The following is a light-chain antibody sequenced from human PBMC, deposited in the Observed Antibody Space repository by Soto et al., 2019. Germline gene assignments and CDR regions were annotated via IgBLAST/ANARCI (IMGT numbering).Light chain of an antibody. V-gene: IGKV3-20*01. J-gene: IGKJ4*01. Sequence: EIVLTQSPGTLSLSPGEKATLSCRASPSISSDDFAGYQQKPGHAPRLLIHGASTGAPGIPDRFSGSGSGTDYTLTIFRPEPEDFAVYYCQYYGGSPTFGGRTRVEIK. CDR2: GAS. CDR3: QYYGGSPT. CDR1: PSISSDD.